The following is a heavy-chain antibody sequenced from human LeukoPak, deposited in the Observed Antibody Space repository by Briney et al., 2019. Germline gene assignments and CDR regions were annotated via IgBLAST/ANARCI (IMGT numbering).Heavy chain of an antibody. CDR3: AKRTTSSSGFDY. Sequence: GGSLRLSCAASGFTFRNYAMSWVRQAPGKGLEWVSGITKGGTTYYADSVKGRFTISRDNFKNTLHLQIISLRTEDTALYHCAKRTTSSSGFDYWGQGTLVTVSS. V-gene: IGHV3-23*01. CDR1: GFTFRNYA. D-gene: IGHD2-2*01. CDR2: ITKGGTT. J-gene: IGHJ4*02.